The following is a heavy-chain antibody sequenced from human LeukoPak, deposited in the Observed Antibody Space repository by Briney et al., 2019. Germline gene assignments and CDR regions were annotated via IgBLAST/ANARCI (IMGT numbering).Heavy chain of an antibody. Sequence: SETLSLTCTVSGYSISSGYYWGWIRQPPGKGLEWIGSIYHSGSTYYNPSLKSRVTISVDTSKNQFSLKLSSVTAADTAVYYCAAKLLFDYWGQGTLVTVSS. V-gene: IGHV4-38-2*02. D-gene: IGHD1-7*01. CDR3: AAKLLFDY. J-gene: IGHJ4*02. CDR1: GYSISSGYY. CDR2: IYHSGST.